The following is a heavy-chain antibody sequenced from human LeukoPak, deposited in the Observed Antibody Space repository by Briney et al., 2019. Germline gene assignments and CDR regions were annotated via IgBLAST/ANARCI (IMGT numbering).Heavy chain of an antibody. CDR1: GYIFSDYY. J-gene: IGHJ4*02. V-gene: IGHV1-2*02. CDR3: ARGADAETSPLDF. CDR2: INPKSGAA. Sequence: ASVAVSFKASGYIFSDYYMHWVRQAPGQGLEWLGWINPKSGAADYAQQFRGRVTMTRDTSINTDYMEMKRVTSDDTAVYYCARGADAETSPLDFWGQGTLVIVS. D-gene: IGHD2-2*01.